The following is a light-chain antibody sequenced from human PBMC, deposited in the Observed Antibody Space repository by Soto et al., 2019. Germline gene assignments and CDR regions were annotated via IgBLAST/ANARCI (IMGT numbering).Light chain of an antibody. Sequence: EIVLAQSPGTLSLSPGDRATLSCRASQSVTNSFLAWYQQKPGQAPRLLIYGASRRATGIPARFTGSGSGTDFTLTISRLEPEDFAVYYCQQYVSSPWAFGQGTKVEI. V-gene: IGKV3-20*01. CDR1: QSVTNSF. CDR3: QQYVSSPWA. CDR2: GAS. J-gene: IGKJ1*01.